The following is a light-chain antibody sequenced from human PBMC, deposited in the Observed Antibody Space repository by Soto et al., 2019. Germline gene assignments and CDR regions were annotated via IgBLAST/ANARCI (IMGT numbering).Light chain of an antibody. V-gene: IGLV2-23*03. CDR1: SGDIGSYNR. CDR3: CSYAGSSTFSGV. Sequence: QSALTQPASVSGSPGQSITISCTGTSGDIGSYNRVSWYQQHPGKAPKLIIYEGSKRPSGVSNRFSGSKSGNTASLTISGLQAEDEADYYCCSYAGSSTFSGVFGGGTKLTVL. J-gene: IGLJ3*02. CDR2: EGS.